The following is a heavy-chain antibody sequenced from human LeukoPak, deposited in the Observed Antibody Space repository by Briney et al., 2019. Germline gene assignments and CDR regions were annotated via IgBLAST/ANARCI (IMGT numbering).Heavy chain of an antibody. Sequence: ASVKVSRKASGYTFTGYYMHWVRQAPGQGLEWMGWISAYNGNTNYAQKLQGRVTMTTDTSTSTAYMELRSLRSDDTAVYYCAREGQLIAAADAFDIWGQGTMVTVSS. V-gene: IGHV1-18*04. CDR1: GYTFTGYY. CDR2: ISAYNGNT. J-gene: IGHJ3*02. D-gene: IGHD6-13*01. CDR3: AREGQLIAAADAFDI.